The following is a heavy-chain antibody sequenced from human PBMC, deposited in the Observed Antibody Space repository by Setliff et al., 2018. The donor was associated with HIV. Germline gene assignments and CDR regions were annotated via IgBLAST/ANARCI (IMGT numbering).Heavy chain of an antibody. CDR1: SGSISSSNW. J-gene: IGHJ4*02. Sequence: PSETLSLTCAVSSGSISSSNWWSWVRQPPGKELEWIGEIYHSGSTNYNPSLKSRVTISLDRFKNQFSLKLTSVTAADTAVYYCARGIAVAGPYFDYWGQGTLVT. CDR2: IYHSGST. V-gene: IGHV4-4*02. D-gene: IGHD6-19*01. CDR3: ARGIAVAGPYFDY.